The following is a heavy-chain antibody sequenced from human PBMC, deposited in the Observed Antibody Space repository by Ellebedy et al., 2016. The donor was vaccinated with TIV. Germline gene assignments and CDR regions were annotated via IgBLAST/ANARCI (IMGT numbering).Heavy chain of an antibody. J-gene: IGHJ6*03. CDR3: ARDLAAGTFYYYYYMDV. V-gene: IGHV4-59*12. CDR1: GGSISSYY. CDR2: IYYSGST. D-gene: IGHD6-13*01. Sequence: SETLSLXXTVSGGSISSYYWSWIRQPPGKGLEWIGYIYYSGSTNYNPSLKSRVTISVDTSKNQFSLKLSSVTAADTAVYYCARDLAAGTFYYYYYMDVWGKGTTVTVSS.